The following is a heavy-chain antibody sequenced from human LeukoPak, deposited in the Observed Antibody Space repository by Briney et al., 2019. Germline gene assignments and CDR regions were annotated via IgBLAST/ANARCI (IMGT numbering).Heavy chain of an antibody. V-gene: IGHV1-8*01. CDR1: GYTFSSYD. D-gene: IGHD3-16*01. J-gene: IGHJ4*02. CDR2: MNPNSGHT. Sequence: ASVTVSCKASGYTFSSYDILWVRPASGQALEWMGWMNPNSGHTGYAHKFQGRVTMTRSTSISTAYMELTSLTSEDSAVYYCARSVVGVRKRNDYWGQGTLVTVSS. CDR3: ARSVVGVRKRNDY.